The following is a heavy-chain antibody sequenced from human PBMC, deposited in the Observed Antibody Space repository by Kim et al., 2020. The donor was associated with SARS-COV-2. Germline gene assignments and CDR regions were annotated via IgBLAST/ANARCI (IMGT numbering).Heavy chain of an antibody. CDR3: ASRIYTSFDS. J-gene: IGHJ4*02. CDR2: RT. V-gene: IGHV3-74*01. Sequence: RTTYADSVKGRFTVSRDNAKNTLYLQMNSLRAEDTAMYYCASRIYTSFDSWGQATLVTVSS.